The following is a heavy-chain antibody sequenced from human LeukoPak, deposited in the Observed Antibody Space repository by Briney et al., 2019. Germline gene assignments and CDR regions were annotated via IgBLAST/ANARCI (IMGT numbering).Heavy chain of an antibody. J-gene: IGHJ6*04. CDR3: ARDRAPAGATSYYYYGMDV. V-gene: IGHV1-18*04. Sequence: GASVKVSCKASGYTFTSYGISWVRQAPGQGLEWMGWISAYNGNTNYAQKLQGRVTMTTDTSTSTAYMELRSLRSDDTAVYYRARDRAPAGATSYYYYGMDVWGKGTTVTVSS. CDR2: ISAYNGNT. D-gene: IGHD1-26*01. CDR1: GYTFTSYG.